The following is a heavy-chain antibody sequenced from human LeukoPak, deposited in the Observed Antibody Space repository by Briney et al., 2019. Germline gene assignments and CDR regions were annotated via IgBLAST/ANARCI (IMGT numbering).Heavy chain of an antibody. Sequence: GGSLRLSCAASGFTFSNYWMHWVRQGPGKGLEWVSTISGGGGSTYYADSVKGRFTISRDNSKNTLYLQVNSLRAEDTAVYYCAKGGKWDVTPFDYWGQGTLVTVSS. CDR3: AKGGKWDVTPFDY. V-gene: IGHV3-23*01. J-gene: IGHJ4*02. CDR1: GFTFSNYW. CDR2: ISGGGGST. D-gene: IGHD1-26*01.